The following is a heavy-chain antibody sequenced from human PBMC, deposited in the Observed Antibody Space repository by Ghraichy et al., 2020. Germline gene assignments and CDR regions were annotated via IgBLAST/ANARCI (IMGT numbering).Heavy chain of an antibody. CDR1: GFTFARHA. CDR3: AKSPRTTIFGVLTD. J-gene: IGHJ4*02. D-gene: IGHD3-3*01. CDR2: MSGGGGIT. Sequence: GGSLRLSCAGSGFTFARHAMAWVRQAPGKGVEFVSGMSGGGGITFYADSVKGRYTISRDNSKNTLYLQMNSLRAEDTARYYCAKSPRTTIFGVLTDWGQGVLVIVSS. V-gene: IGHV3-23*01.